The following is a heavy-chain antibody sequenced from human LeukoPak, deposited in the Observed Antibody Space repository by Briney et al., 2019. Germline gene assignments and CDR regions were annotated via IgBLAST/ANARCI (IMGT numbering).Heavy chain of an antibody. V-gene: IGHV4-34*01. Sequence: SETLSLTCAVYGGSFSGYYWSWIRQPPGKGLEWIGEINHSGSTNYNPSLKSRVTISVDTSKNQFSLKLSSVTAADTAVYYCARGGKYGRTVANDYWGQGTLVTVSS. CDR1: GGSFSGYY. CDR3: ARGGKYGRTVANDY. J-gene: IGHJ4*02. CDR2: INHSGST. D-gene: IGHD4-17*01.